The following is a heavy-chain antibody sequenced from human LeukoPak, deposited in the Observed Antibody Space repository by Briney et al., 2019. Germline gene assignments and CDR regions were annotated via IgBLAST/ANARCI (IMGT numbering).Heavy chain of an antibody. Sequence: SETLSLTCTVSGGSISSGDYYWSWIRQPPGKGLEWIGYIYYSGSTYYNPSLKSRVTTSVDTSKDQFSLKLSSVTAADTAVYYCARTAIRYSSSPLRWFDPWGQGTLVTVSS. CDR3: ARTAIRYSSSPLRWFDP. V-gene: IGHV4-30-4*08. D-gene: IGHD6-6*01. CDR2: IYYSGST. CDR1: GGSISSGDYY. J-gene: IGHJ5*02.